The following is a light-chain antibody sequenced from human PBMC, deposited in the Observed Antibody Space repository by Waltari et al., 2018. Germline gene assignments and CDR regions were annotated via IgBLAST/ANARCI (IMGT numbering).Light chain of an antibody. V-gene: IGKV3-20*01. CDR3: LQWGASQWT. CDR1: QSVKSEY. CDR2: GAS. J-gene: IGKJ1*01. Sequence: EIVFTQSPGTLSLSPGETATLSCRASQSVKSEYLTWYQQKPGQAPRLLVYGASSRATGIPDRFSGSGSGTDFTLTIRRLEPEDFAVFYCLQWGASQWTFGQGTRVEVK.